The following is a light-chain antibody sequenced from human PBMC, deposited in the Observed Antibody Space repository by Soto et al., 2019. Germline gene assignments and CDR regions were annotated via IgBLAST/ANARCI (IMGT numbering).Light chain of an antibody. CDR2: EVS. CDR3: SSYTSSSTV. Sequence: QSVLTQPASVSGSPGQSITISCTGTSSDVGGYNYVSWYQQHPGKAPKLMIYEVSNRPPGVSNRFSGSKSGNTASLTISGLQAEDEADYYCSSYTSSSTVFGGGTKLTVL. CDR1: SSDVGGYNY. V-gene: IGLV2-14*01. J-gene: IGLJ3*02.